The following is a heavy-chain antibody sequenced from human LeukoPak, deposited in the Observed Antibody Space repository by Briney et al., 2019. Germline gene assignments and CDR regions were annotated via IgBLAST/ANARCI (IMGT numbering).Heavy chain of an antibody. J-gene: IGHJ3*02. CDR1: GYTFTSYG. CDR3: ARGMTMVVKGAFDI. V-gene: IGHV1-18*01. CDR2: ISAYNGNT. Sequence: GASVKVSCKASGYTFTSYGISWVRQAPGQGLEWIGWISAYNGNTNYAQKLQGRVTRTTDTSTSTAYMELRSLRSDDTAVYYCARGMTMVVKGAFDIWGQGTMVTVSS. D-gene: IGHD4-23*01.